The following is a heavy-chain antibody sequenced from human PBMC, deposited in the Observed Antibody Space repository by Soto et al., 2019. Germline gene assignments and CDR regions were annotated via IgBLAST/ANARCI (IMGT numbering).Heavy chain of an antibody. CDR3: ATADIPAASGSSSYENYYYYGMDV. Sequence: GESLKISCKGSGYSFTSYWISWVRQMPGKGLEWMGRIDPSDSYTNYSPSFQGHVTISADKSISTAYLQWSSLKASDTAMYYCATADIPAASGSSSYENYYYYGMDVWGQGTTVTVS. CDR1: GYSFTSYW. J-gene: IGHJ6*02. V-gene: IGHV5-10-1*01. D-gene: IGHD2-2*01. CDR2: IDPSDSYT.